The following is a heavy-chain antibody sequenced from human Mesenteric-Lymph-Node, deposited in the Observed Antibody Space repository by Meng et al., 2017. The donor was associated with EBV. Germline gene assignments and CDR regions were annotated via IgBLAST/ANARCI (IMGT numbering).Heavy chain of an antibody. V-gene: IGHV2-5*02. Sequence: IALEESGTSLGKRRQTLTRDCTLSGCCLLPRGMAGSWIRKHRGKGMEWVGMIYWDDDKQNSPSLKSRLTITRDTSKSQVVLKMTNMEHVDTATYYCSHRRSDFAGNIIVDYWGHGTLVTGSS. CDR1: GCCLLPRGMA. CDR3: SHRRSDFAGNIIVDY. CDR2: IYWDDDK. J-gene: IGHJ4*01. D-gene: IGHD6-13*01.